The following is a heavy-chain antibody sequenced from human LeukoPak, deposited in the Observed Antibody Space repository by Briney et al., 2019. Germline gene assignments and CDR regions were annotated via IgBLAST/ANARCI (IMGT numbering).Heavy chain of an antibody. CDR1: GFTFSNYA. CDR3: AKASSYCSGGSCYSASDY. D-gene: IGHD2-15*01. V-gene: IGHV3-23*01. J-gene: IGHJ4*02. CDR2: ISGNGGTT. Sequence: GGSLRLSCAASGFTFSNYAMSWVRQAPGEGLEWVSGISGNGGTTYYADTVKGRFTISRDNSKNTLYLQMNSQRAEDTAVYYCAKASSYCSGGSCYSASDYWGQGTLVTVSS.